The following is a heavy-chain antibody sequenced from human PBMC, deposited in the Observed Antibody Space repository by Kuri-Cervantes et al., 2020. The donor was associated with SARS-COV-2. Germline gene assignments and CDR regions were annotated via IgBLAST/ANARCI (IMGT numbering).Heavy chain of an antibody. CDR2: ISAYNGNT. J-gene: IGHJ4*02. D-gene: IGHD3-3*01. Sequence: ASVKVSCKASGYTFTSYGISWVRQAPGQGLEWMGWISAYNGNTNYAQKLQGRVTMTTDTSTSTAYMELRSLRSDDTAVYYCARTYLLEWTPGAPAHFDYWGQGTLVTVSS. V-gene: IGHV1-18*01. CDR1: GYTFTSYG. CDR3: ARTYLLEWTPGAPAHFDY.